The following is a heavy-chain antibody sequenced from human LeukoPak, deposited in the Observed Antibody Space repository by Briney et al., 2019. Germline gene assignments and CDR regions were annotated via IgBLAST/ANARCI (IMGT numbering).Heavy chain of an antibody. Sequence: SETLSLTCTVSGGSISSYYWSRIRQPAGKGLEWIGRIYTSGSTNYNPSLKSRVTMSVDTSKNQFSLKLSSVTAADTAVYYCAREYAVITTRYFDYWGQGTLVTVSS. CDR3: AREYAVITTRYFDY. CDR1: GGSISSYY. V-gene: IGHV4-4*07. D-gene: IGHD3-22*01. J-gene: IGHJ4*02. CDR2: IYTSGST.